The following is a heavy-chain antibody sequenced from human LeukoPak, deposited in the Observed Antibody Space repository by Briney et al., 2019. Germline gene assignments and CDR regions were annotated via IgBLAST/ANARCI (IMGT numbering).Heavy chain of an antibody. CDR3: AKDRSTIRAASDH. CDR1: GFTFSSYS. CDR2: ISSSSSTI. D-gene: IGHD5-24*01. V-gene: IGHV3-48*01. Sequence: GGSLRLSCAASGFTFSSYSMNWVRQAPGKGLEWVSYISSSSSTIYYADSVKGRFTISRDNAKNTLYLQMNSLRAEDTAMYYCAKDRSTIRAASDHWGQGTLVTVSS. J-gene: IGHJ5*02.